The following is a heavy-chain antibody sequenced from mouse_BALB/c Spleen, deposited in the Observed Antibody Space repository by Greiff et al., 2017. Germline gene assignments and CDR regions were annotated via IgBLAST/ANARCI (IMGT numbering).Heavy chain of an antibody. V-gene: IGHV1S81*02. CDR2: INPSNGRT. J-gene: IGHJ2*01. Sequence: QVQLQQSGAELVKPGASVKLSCKASGYTFTSYWMHWVKQRPGQGLEWIGEINPSNGRTNYNEKFKSKATLTVDKSSSTAYMQLSSLTSEDSAVYYCARGGLRRFDYWGQGTTLTVSS. CDR1: GYTFTSYW. D-gene: IGHD2-4*01. CDR3: ARGGLRRFDY.